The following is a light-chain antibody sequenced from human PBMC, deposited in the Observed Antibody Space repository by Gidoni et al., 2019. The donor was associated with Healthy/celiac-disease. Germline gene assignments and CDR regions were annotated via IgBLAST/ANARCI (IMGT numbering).Light chain of an antibody. V-gene: IGKV1-39*01. CDR2: AAS. J-gene: IGKJ1*01. Sequence: DIQMTQSPSSLSASVGDRVTITCRASQSISRYLNWYQQKPGKAPKLLIYAASSLQSGVPSRFSGSGSGTYFTLTISSLQPEDFAPYYCQQSYSTLSFGQXTKVEIK. CDR1: QSISRY. CDR3: QQSYSTLS.